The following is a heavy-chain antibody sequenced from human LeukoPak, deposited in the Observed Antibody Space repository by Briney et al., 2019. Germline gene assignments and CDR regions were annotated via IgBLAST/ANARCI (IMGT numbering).Heavy chain of an antibody. CDR3: AKSRRGYYMDV. CDR1: GYPFSNYD. J-gene: IGHJ6*03. Sequence: GASVKVSCKASGYPFSNYDVNWVRQAPGQGLEWMAWMNPGSGDTGYAQKFQGRLTMGSNISMNTASMELRSLTSEDTAVYFCAKSRRGYYMDVWGTGTPVTVSS. CDR2: MNPGSGDT. V-gene: IGHV1-8*01.